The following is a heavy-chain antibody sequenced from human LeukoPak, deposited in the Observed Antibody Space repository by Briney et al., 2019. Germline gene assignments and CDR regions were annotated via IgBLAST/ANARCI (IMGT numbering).Heavy chain of an antibody. CDR3: ARGGRWELPRPYAFDV. D-gene: IGHD1-26*01. Sequence: GASVKVSCKASGYTFTSYGISWVRQAPGQGLEWLGWISVYNGHTNYAQKLQGRVTMTTDTSTTTAYMELRTLRSDDTAVYYCARGGRWELPRPYAFDVWGQRTVVTVSS. CDR2: ISVYNGHT. CDR1: GYTFTSYG. J-gene: IGHJ3*01. V-gene: IGHV1-18*01.